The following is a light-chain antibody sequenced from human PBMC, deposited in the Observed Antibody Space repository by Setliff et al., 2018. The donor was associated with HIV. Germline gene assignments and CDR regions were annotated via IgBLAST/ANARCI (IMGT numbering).Light chain of an antibody. CDR2: EVS. V-gene: IGLV2-23*02. CDR1: SSDVGSYNL. Sequence: QSVLTQPASVSGSPGQSITISCTGTSSDVGSYNLVSWYQQHPGKAPKLMIYEVSRRPSGVSNRLSGSKSGNTASLTISGLQAGDEADYYCCSYAGSNTYVFGAGTKVT. J-gene: IGLJ1*01. CDR3: CSYAGSNTYV.